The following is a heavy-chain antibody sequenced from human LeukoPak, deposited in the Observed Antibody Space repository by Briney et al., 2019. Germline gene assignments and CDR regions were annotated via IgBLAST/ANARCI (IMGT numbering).Heavy chain of an antibody. V-gene: IGHV4-34*01. CDR2: INHSGST. CDR1: GGSFSGYY. D-gene: IGHD3-16*01. J-gene: IGHJ4*02. CDR3: ARDRALGSGKYYFDY. Sequence: PSETLSLTCAVYGGSFSGYYWSWIRQPPGKGLEWIGEINHSGSTNYNPSLKSRVTMSVDTSQNQFSLKLSSVTAADTAVYYCARDRALGSGKYYFDYWGQGTLVTVSA.